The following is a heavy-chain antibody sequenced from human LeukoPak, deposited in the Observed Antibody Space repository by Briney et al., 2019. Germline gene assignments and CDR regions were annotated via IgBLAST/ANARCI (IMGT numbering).Heavy chain of an antibody. V-gene: IGHV3-30*18. J-gene: IGHJ6*04. Sequence: PGGSLRLSCAASGFTFSSYGMHWVRQTPGKGLEWVAVISYDGSNKYSADSVKGRFTISRDNSKNTLYLQMNSLRAEDTAVYYCAKGADVTMVRGVIPRDGMDVWGKGTTVTVSS. CDR2: ISYDGSNK. CDR3: AKGADVTMVRGVIPRDGMDV. CDR1: GFTFSSYG. D-gene: IGHD3-10*01.